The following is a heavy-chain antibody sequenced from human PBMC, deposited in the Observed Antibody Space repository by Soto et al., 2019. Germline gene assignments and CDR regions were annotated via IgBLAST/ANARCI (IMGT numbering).Heavy chain of an antibody. D-gene: IGHD2-21*02. J-gene: IGHJ3*02. V-gene: IGHV3-48*03. CDR2: ISSSGSTI. CDR3: ASQAPTTMVTARAYDI. Sequence: GGSLRLSCTASGFTFSSYEMTWLRQAPGKGLEWLSYISSSGSTIFYADSVKGRFTVSRDNAKNSLYLQMNSLRAEDTAVYYCASQAPTTMVTARAYDIWGQGTMVTV. CDR1: GFTFSSYE.